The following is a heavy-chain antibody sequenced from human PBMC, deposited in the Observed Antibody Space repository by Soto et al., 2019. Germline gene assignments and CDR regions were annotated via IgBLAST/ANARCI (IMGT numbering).Heavy chain of an antibody. V-gene: IGHV4-59*01. CDR1: GGSISSYY. D-gene: IGHD3-16*02. CDR3: ARILTYYDYIWGSYRPDYFDY. CDR2: IYYSGST. J-gene: IGHJ4*02. Sequence: SETLSLTCTVSGGSISSYYWSWIRQPPGKGLEWIGYIYYSGSTNYNPSLKSRVTISVDTSKNQFSLKLSSVTAADTAVYYCARILTYYDYIWGSYRPDYFDYWGQGTLVTVSS.